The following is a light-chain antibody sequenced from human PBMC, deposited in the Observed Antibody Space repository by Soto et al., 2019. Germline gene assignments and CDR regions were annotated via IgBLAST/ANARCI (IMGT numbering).Light chain of an antibody. CDR1: SSDVGSHNY. CDR2: DVS. CDR3: SSYTSSSTRV. Sequence: QSALTQPASVSGSHGQSITISCTGTSSDVGSHNYVSWYQQHPGKAPKLMIYDVSNRPSGVSIRFSGSKSGNTASLTISGLKAEDEADYYCSSYTSSSTRVFGTGTKLTVL. V-gene: IGLV2-14*01. J-gene: IGLJ1*01.